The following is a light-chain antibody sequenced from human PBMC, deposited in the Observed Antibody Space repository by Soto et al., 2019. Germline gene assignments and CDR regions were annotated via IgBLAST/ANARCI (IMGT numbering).Light chain of an antibody. CDR2: GAS. Sequence: EIVLTQSPGTLSLSPGERATLSCRASQSVSSSYLDWYQQKPGQAPRLLIYGASSRATCIADRFTGSGSGTDFTLTISRLEPEDFAVYYCQQYGSSTWTFGQGTKVEIK. CDR3: QQYGSSTWT. V-gene: IGKV3-20*01. CDR1: QSVSSSY. J-gene: IGKJ1*01.